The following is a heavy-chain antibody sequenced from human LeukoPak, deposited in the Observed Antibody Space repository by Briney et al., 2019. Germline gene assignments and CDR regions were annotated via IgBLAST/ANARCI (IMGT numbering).Heavy chain of an antibody. V-gene: IGHV1-69*06. D-gene: IGHD2-21*02. CDR3: ARATDNIGPGGDFRGYYFDY. CDR1: GGTFTNYG. J-gene: IGHJ4*02. Sequence: ASVKVSCKASGGTFTNYGINWVRQAPGHGLEWMGGIIRIFGTPNYAQRFQGRVTITADKSTSTAYMELSSLTSEDTAVYYCARATDNIGPGGDFRGYYFDYWGQGTPVTVSS. CDR2: IIRIFGTP.